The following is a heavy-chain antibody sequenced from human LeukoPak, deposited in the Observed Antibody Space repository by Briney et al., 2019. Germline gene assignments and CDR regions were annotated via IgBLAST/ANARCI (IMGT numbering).Heavy chain of an antibody. V-gene: IGHV1-2*06. CDR1: GYTFTSYD. J-gene: IGHJ4*02. Sequence: ASVKVSCKASGYTFTSYDINWVRQAPGQGLEWMGRINPIHGDTNYAQRFQGRVTMTRDTSISTAYMELSRLTSDDTAVYYCARAASGYDYEDYWGQGTLVTVSS. CDR3: ARAASGYDYEDY. D-gene: IGHD5-12*01. CDR2: INPIHGDT.